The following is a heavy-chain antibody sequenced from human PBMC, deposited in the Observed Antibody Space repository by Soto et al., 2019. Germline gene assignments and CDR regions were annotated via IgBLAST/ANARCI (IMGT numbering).Heavy chain of an antibody. V-gene: IGHV4-31*03. CDR3: AGDIRSGSYRFDY. J-gene: IGHJ4*02. CDR1: GGSISSGDYY. D-gene: IGHD1-26*01. Sequence: PSETLSLTCTVSGGSISSGDYYWSWIRQHPGKGLEWIGYIYYSGSTYYNPSLKSRVTISVDTSKNQFSLKLSSVTAADTAIYYCAGDIRSGSYRFDYWGQGALVTVS. CDR2: IYYSGST.